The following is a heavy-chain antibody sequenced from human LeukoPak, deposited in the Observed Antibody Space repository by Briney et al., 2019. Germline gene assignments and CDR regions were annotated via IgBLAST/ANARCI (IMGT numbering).Heavy chain of an antibody. CDR1: GGSISSGGYY. Sequence: PSQTLSLTCTVSGGSISSGGYYWSWIRQHPRKGLEWIGYIYYSGSTYYNPSLKSRVTISVDTSKNQFSLKLSSVTAADTAVYYCARAPVDTAMVSGVYFDYWGQGTLVTVSS. V-gene: IGHV4-31*03. J-gene: IGHJ4*02. CDR3: ARAPVDTAMVSGVYFDY. CDR2: IYYSGST. D-gene: IGHD5-18*01.